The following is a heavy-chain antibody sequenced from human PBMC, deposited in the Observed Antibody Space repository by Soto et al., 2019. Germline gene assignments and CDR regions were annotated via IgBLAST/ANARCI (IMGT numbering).Heavy chain of an antibody. CDR1: GFTFSSYA. CDR3: AKAARRYCSGGSCYPPMDV. D-gene: IGHD2-15*01. V-gene: IGHV3-23*01. J-gene: IGHJ6*02. Sequence: EVPLLESGGGLVQPGGSLRLSCAASGFTFSSYAMSWVRQAPGKGLEWVSAISGSGGSTYYADSVKGRFTISRDNSKNTRYLQMNSLRAEDTAVYYCAKAARRYCSGGSCYPPMDVWGQGTTVTVSS. CDR2: ISGSGGST.